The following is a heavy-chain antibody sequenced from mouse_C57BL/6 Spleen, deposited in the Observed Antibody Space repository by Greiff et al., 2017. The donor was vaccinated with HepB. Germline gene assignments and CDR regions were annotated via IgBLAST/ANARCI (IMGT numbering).Heavy chain of an antibody. J-gene: IGHJ4*01. CDR3: ARYHYGYDDYAMDY. D-gene: IGHD2-2*01. Sequence: QVQLQQSGAELVRPGTSVKVSCKASGYAFTNYLIEWVKQRPGQGLEWIGVINPGSGGTNYNEKFKGKATLTADKSSSTAYMQLSSLTSEDSAVYFCARYHYGYDDYAMDYWGQGTSVTVSS. CDR1: GYAFTNYL. CDR2: INPGSGGT. V-gene: IGHV1-54*01.